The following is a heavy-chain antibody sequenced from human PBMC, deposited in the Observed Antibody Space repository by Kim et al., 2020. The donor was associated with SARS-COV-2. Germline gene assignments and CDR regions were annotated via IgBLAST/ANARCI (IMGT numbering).Heavy chain of an antibody. CDR3: ARAGDSSGYLNWFDP. J-gene: IGHJ5*02. Sequence: SETLSLTCTVSGGSIRRSTYYWGWIRQPPGKGLDVIGNIYYTGSTYYNPSLKSRVTISVDTSKNQFSLKLSSVTAADTAVYYCARAGDSSGYLNWFDPWGQGTQVTVSS. CDR1: GGSIRRSTYY. CDR2: IYYTGST. D-gene: IGHD3-22*01. V-gene: IGHV4-39*07.